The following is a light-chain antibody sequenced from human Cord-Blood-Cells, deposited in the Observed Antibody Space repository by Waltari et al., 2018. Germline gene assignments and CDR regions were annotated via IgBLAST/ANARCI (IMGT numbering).Light chain of an antibody. J-gene: IGLJ2*01. CDR2: YDS. V-gene: IGLV3-21*04. CDR1: NMGGKS. CDR3: QVWDSSSDHVV. Sequence: YVLTQPPSVSVAPGKTARITCGGNNMGGKSVHGYQQKPGQAPVLVIYYDSDRPSGIPERFSGSNSGNTATLTISRVEAGDEADYYCQVWDSSSDHVVFGGGTKLTVL.